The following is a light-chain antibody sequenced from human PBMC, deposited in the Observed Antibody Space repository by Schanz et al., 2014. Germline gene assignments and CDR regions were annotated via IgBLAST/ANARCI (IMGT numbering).Light chain of an antibody. V-gene: IGLV2-14*01. Sequence: QSALTQPASVSGSPGQSITISCTGTSSDVGGYNYVSWYQQHPGKVPKLLIFEVSQRPSGVPDRFSGSKSGNTASLTVSGLQAEDEADYYCSSYTTSSTPYVVFGGGIKLTVL. CDR2: EVS. CDR3: SSYTTSSTPYVV. J-gene: IGLJ2*01. CDR1: SSDVGGYNY.